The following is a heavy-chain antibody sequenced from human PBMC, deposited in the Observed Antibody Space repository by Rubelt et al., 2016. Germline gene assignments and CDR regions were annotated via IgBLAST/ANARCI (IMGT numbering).Heavy chain of an antibody. CDR2: ISSTSSAI. J-gene: IGHJ3*02. CDR1: GFTFSSFA. Sequence: EVQLVESGGGLVQPGGSLRLSCAASGFTFSSFAMSWVRQAPGKGLEWVSYISSTSSAIYYADSVKGRFTISRDNGKNSLYLQMNSLRDDDTAVYYCVRDRVAKDAFDIWGQGTMVTVSS. D-gene: IGHD2-15*01. V-gene: IGHV3-48*02. CDR3: VRDRVAKDAFDI.